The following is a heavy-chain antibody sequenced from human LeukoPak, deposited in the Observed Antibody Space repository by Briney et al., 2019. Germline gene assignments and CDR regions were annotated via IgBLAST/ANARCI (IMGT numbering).Heavy chain of an antibody. CDR2: INSDGSNT. J-gene: IGHJ4*02. Sequence: PGGSLRLSCVASGFTFSSYWMHWVRQVPGKGLVWVSRINSDGSNTNYADSVKGRFTISRDNAKNTVYMQMSSLRAEDTAVYYCAREAIQSGVRLLDYWGQGTLVTVSS. CDR3: AREAIQSGVRLLDY. D-gene: IGHD3-3*01. V-gene: IGHV3-74*01. CDR1: GFTFSSYW.